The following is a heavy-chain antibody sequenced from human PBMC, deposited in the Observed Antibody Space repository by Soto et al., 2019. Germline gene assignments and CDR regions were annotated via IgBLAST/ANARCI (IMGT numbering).Heavy chain of an antibody. Sequence: QVQLQESGPGLVKPSQTLSLTCTVSGGSISSGGYYWSWIRQHPGKGLKWIGYIYYSGSTYYNPSLKSRVTISVDTSKNQFSLKLRSVTVADTAVYYCARVPPKDIVVVVAAALDAFDIWGQGTMVSVSS. CDR2: IYYSGST. CDR3: ARVPPKDIVVVVAAALDAFDI. CDR1: GGSISSGGYY. D-gene: IGHD2-15*01. V-gene: IGHV4-31*03. J-gene: IGHJ3*02.